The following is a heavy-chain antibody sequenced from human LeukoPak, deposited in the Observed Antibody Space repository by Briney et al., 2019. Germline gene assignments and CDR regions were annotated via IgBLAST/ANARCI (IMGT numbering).Heavy chain of an antibody. D-gene: IGHD2-21*02. V-gene: IGHV3-53*01. CDR1: GFTFYDYA. J-gene: IGHJ4*02. CDR2: IYSGGRT. Sequence: GGSLRLSCTASGFTFYDYAMSRVRQAPGKGLEWVSVIYSGGRTYYADSVKGRFTISRDNSKNTLYLQMNSLRAEDTAVYYCAGTTCGGDCYSEYWGQGTQVTVSS. CDR3: AGTTCGGDCYSEY.